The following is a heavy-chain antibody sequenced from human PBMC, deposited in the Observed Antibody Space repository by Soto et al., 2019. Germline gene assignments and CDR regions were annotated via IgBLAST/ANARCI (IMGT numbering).Heavy chain of an antibody. Sequence: GGSLRLSCAASGFTFSSYNMSWVRQAPGKGLEWVSAINWNGGSTGYADSVKGRFTISRDNAKNSLYLQMNSLRAEDTALYYCAREHIEGFGELLSVFDYWGQGTLVTVSS. J-gene: IGHJ4*02. D-gene: IGHD3-10*01. CDR2: INWNGGST. CDR3: AREHIEGFGELLSVFDY. V-gene: IGHV3-20*04. CDR1: GFTFSSYN.